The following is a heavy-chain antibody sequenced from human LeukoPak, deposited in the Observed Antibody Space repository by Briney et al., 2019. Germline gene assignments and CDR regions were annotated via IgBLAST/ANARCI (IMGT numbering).Heavy chain of an antibody. CDR2: IRSKGNSYAT. D-gene: IGHD2-21*01. CDR1: GFTFSGSA. CDR3: TRHVDSSFNYMDV. J-gene: IGHJ6*03. Sequence: GGSLRLSCAASGFTFSGSAMHWVRQASGKGLEWVGRIRSKGNSYATAYAASVKGRFTISRDDSKNTAYLQMNSLQTEDTAVYYCTRHVDSSFNYMDVWGKGTPVTVSS. V-gene: IGHV3-73*01.